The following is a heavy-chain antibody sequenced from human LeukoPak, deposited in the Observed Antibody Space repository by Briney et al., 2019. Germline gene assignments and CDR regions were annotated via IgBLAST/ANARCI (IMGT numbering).Heavy chain of an antibody. D-gene: IGHD3-10*01. CDR2: INTNTGNP. J-gene: IGHJ3*02. Sequence: EASVKVSCKASGYTFTSYAMNWVRQAPGQGLEWMGWINTNTGNPTYAQGFTGRFVFSLDTSVSTAYLQISSLKAEDTAVYYCAREGGLLRSGAFDIWGQGTMVTVSS. CDR1: GYTFTSYA. CDR3: AREGGLLRSGAFDI. V-gene: IGHV7-4-1*02.